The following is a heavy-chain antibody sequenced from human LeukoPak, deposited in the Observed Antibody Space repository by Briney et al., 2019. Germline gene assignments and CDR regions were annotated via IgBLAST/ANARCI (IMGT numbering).Heavy chain of an antibody. CDR3: ARSEKNYYDSSAIDY. CDR2: ISYDGSNK. V-gene: IGHV3-30*19. D-gene: IGHD3-22*01. CDR1: GFTFSNYG. J-gene: IGHJ4*02. Sequence: GGSLRLSCAASGFTFSNYGMHWVRQAPGKGLEWVAVISYDGSNKYYADSVKGRFTISRDNSKNTLYLQMNSLRAEDTAVYYCARSEKNYYDSSAIDYWGQGTLVTVSS.